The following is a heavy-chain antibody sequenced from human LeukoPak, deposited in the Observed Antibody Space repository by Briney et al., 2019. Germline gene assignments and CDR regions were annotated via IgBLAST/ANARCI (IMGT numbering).Heavy chain of an antibody. CDR3: ARGGSGSYKYYFDY. CDR1: GGTFSSYA. CDR2: ITPIFGTA. V-gene: IGHV1-69*05. D-gene: IGHD1-26*01. Sequence: ASVKVSCKASGGTFSSYAISWVRQAPGQGLEWMGRITPIFGTANFAQKFQGRVTITTDESTSTAYMELSSLRSEDTAVYYCARGGSGSYKYYFDYWGQGTLVTVSP. J-gene: IGHJ4*02.